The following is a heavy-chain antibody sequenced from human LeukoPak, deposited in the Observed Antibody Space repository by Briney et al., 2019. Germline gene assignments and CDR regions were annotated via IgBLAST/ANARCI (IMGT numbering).Heavy chain of an antibody. CDR2: MTPNSGNT. CDR3: ARHIAAAANFDY. D-gene: IGHD6-13*01. CDR1: YTFTSXX. Sequence: YTFTSXXXXXXXXAXXXXXXXMGWMTPNSGNTGYAQKFQGRVTMTRNTSISTAYMELSSLRSEDTAVYYCARHIAAAANFDYWGQGTLVTVSS. J-gene: IGHJ4*02. V-gene: IGHV1-8*01.